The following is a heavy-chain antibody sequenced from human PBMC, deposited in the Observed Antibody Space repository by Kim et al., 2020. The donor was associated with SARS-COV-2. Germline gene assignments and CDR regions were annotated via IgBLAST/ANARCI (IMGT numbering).Heavy chain of an antibody. Sequence: GGSLRLSCAASGFTFSSYAMSWVRQAPGKGLEWVSSISGNGGSTYYAYAVKGRFTISRDNSKNTLFLQMNNLTAEDTAEYYSAEGAGSPFCFDYWGQGT. D-gene: IGHD1-1*01. J-gene: IGHJ4*02. CDR2: ISGNGGST. CDR1: GFTFSSYA. V-gene: IGHV3-23*01. CDR3: AEGAGSPFCFDY.